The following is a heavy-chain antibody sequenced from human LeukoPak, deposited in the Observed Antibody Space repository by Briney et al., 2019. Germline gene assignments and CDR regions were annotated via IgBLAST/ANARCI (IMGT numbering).Heavy chain of an antibody. J-gene: IGHJ4*02. CDR1: GFTFDDYA. Sequence: GRSLRLSCAASGFTFDDYAMHWVRQAPGKGLEWVSGISWNSGSIGYADSVKGRFTISRDNAKNPLYLQMNSLRAEDTALYYCAKDILGDSSGDSWGQGTLVTVSS. CDR3: AKDILGDSSGDS. V-gene: IGHV3-9*01. D-gene: IGHD6-19*01. CDR2: ISWNSGSI.